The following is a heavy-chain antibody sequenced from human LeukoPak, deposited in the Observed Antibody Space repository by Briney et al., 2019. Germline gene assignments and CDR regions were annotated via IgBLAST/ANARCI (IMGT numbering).Heavy chain of an antibody. CDR1: GGSISSGGYY. V-gene: IGHV4-31*03. J-gene: IGHJ6*02. Sequence: SETLSLTCTVSGGSISSGGYYWSWIRQHPGKGLEWIGYIYYSGSTYYNPSLKSRVTISVDTSKNQFSLKLSSVTAADTAVYYCARVPQTRFGEVLYGMDVWGQGTTVTVSS. CDR3: ARVPQTRFGEVLYGMDV. D-gene: IGHD3-10*01. CDR2: IYYSGST.